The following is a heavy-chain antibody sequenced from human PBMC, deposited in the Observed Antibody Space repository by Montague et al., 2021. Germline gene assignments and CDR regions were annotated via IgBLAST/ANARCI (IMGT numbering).Heavy chain of an antibody. CDR3: VRDGGLRFSGGAMDV. V-gene: IGHV4-31*03. Sequence: TLSLTCNVSGGSIISGGYDWSWIRQPPGKGLEWIGYVYSGGTTYYNPSLKSRVTISEDMSKNQFSLRLTSVTAADTAVYYCVRDGGLRFSGGAMDVWGQGTTVTVSS. D-gene: IGHD3-3*01. J-gene: IGHJ6*02. CDR1: GGSIISGGYD. CDR2: VYSGGTT.